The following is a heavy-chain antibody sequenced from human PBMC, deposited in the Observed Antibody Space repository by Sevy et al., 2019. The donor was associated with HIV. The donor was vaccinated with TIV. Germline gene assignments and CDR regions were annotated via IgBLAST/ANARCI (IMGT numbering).Heavy chain of an antibody. D-gene: IGHD6-19*01. Sequence: SETLSLTCAVSAYSISSDYYWGWIRQPPGKGLEWIGSIFHSGYSYYNPSFKSRVTISVNTSKNSFSLKLSFVTAADTAVYYCARAIGTQVAGLYYFDYWGQGTLVTVSS. CDR3: ARAIGTQVAGLYYFDY. CDR2: IFHSGYS. V-gene: IGHV4-38-2*01. CDR1: AYSISSDYY. J-gene: IGHJ4*02.